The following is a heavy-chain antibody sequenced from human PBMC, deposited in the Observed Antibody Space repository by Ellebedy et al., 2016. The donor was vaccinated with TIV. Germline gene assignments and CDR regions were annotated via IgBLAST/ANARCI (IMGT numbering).Heavy chain of an antibody. Sequence: PGGSLRLSCAASGFTVSSNYMSWVRQAPGKGLEWVSVIYSGGSTYYADSVKGRFTISRDNSKNTLYLQMNSLRAEDTALYYCTRDVVGASDYWGQGTLVTVSS. CDR1: GFTVSSNY. V-gene: IGHV3-53*01. CDR3: TRDVVGASDY. D-gene: IGHD1-26*01. CDR2: IYSGGST. J-gene: IGHJ4*02.